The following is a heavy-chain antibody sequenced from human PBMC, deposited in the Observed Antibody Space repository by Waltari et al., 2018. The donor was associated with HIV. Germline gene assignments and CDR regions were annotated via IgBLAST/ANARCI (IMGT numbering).Heavy chain of an antibody. CDR1: GASIRSYS. Sequence: VQLPESGPGLVKPSGPLSLTRTVPGASIRSYSWSWIRQPAGKGLEWVGRIYTSENTHYNPSLKSRVTMSVDTSKNQFSLKLSSVTAADTAVYYCARERDYSDTRALDYWGQGTLVTVSS. CDR3: ARERDYSDTRALDY. V-gene: IGHV4-4*07. CDR2: IYTSENT. D-gene: IGHD4-17*01. J-gene: IGHJ4*02.